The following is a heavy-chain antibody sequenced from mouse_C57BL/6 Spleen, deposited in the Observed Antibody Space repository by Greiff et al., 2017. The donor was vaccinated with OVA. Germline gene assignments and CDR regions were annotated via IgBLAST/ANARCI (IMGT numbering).Heavy chain of an antibody. V-gene: IGHV5-4*03. CDR1: GFTFSSYA. D-gene: IGHD2-1*01. Sequence: EVKVEESGGGLVKPGGSLKLSCAASGFTFSSYAMSWVRQTPEKRLEWVATISDGGSYTYYPDNVKGRFTISRDNAKNNLYLQMSHLKSEDTAMYYCARGYGNYGGVWFAYWGQGTLVTVSA. CDR3: ARGYGNYGGVWFAY. J-gene: IGHJ3*01. CDR2: ISDGGSYT.